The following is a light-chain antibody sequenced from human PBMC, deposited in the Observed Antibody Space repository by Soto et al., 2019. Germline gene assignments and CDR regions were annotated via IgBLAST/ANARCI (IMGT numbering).Light chain of an antibody. CDR2: GAS. J-gene: IGKJ1*01. V-gene: IGKV3-15*01. Sequence: EIVMTQSPATLSVSPGERATLSCRASQSVGANLAWYQQKPGQAPRLLIYGASTRAAGISPRFSGGGSGTEFTLTISSLQSEDFGVYYSQQYTYWPRTFGQGTKVGIK. CDR3: QQYTYWPRT. CDR1: QSVGAN.